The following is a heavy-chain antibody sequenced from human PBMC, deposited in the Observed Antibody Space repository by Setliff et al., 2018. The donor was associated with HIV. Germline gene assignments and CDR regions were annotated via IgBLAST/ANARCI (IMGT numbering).Heavy chain of an antibody. CDR2: INVGNGNT. J-gene: IGHJ4*02. CDR3: ARPIAAAGLFDS. D-gene: IGHD6-13*01. Sequence: ASVKVSCKASGYSFTQYAMHWVRQAPGQRLEWMGWINVGNGNTKYSQKFQGSVTITRDTSASTAYMALISLRPEDTAVYYCARPIAAAGLFDSWGQGTLVTVSS. V-gene: IGHV1-3*01. CDR1: GYSFTQYA.